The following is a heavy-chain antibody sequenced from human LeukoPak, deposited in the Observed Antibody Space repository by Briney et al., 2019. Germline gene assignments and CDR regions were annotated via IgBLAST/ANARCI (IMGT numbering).Heavy chain of an antibody. CDR3: ARDRDDYFDY. V-gene: IGHV3-48*01. Sequence: GGSLRLSCAASGFTFSSYSMNWVRQAPGKGLEWVSYISSSGSTIYYADSVKGRFTISRDNSKNTLYLQMNSLRAEDTALYYCARDRDDYFDYWGQGTLVTVSS. CDR1: GFTFSSYS. CDR2: ISSSGSTI. D-gene: IGHD3-10*01. J-gene: IGHJ4*02.